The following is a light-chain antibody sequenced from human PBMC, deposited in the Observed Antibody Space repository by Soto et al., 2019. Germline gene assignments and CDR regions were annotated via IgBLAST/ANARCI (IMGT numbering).Light chain of an antibody. V-gene: IGKV1-39*01. CDR1: QSISSY. CDR2: AAS. Sequence: DIQMTQSPSSLSASVGDRVTITCRASQSISSYLNWYQQKPGKAPKLLIYAASSLQSGVPSRFSSSGSGTDFTLTISSLQPEDFATYYCQQSYSKRTFGQGTKVEIK. J-gene: IGKJ1*01. CDR3: QQSYSKRT.